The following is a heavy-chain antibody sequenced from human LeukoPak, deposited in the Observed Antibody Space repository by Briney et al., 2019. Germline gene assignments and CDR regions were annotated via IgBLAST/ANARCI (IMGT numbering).Heavy chain of an antibody. D-gene: IGHD2-8*02. Sequence: PGGSLRLSCAASGFSFSGYSMAWVRQAPGKGLEWVSYISRFSTTIHYADSVKGRFTISRDNVNNSLFLQMNSLRAEDTAVYHCARACNFCFTGADYWGQGSLVTVSS. J-gene: IGHJ4*02. CDR2: ISRFSTTI. V-gene: IGHV3-48*01. CDR3: ARACNFCFTGADY. CDR1: GFSFSGYS.